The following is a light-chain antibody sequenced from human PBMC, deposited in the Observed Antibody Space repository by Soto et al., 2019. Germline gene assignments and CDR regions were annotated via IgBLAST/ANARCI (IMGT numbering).Light chain of an antibody. Sequence: EIVLTQSPGTLSLSPGEGATLSCRASQSITTNSLAWYQQKPGQAPRLLIYGASNRATGVPDRVSASGSGTDFTLSFSRLAPEDFAMYYCQQYVTSTYTFGQGTKLAIK. V-gene: IGKV3-20*01. J-gene: IGKJ2*01. CDR3: QQYVTSTYT. CDR2: GAS. CDR1: QSITTNS.